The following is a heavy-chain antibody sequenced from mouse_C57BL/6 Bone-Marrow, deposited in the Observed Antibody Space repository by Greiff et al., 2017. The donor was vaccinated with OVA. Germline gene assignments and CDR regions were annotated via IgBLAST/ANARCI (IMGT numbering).Heavy chain of an antibody. J-gene: IGHJ2*01. CDR3: ERERRYCYDYDKGFDY. V-gene: IGHV3-6*01. D-gene: IGHD2-4*01. CDR1: GYSITSGYY. Sequence: ESGPGLVKPSQSLSLTCSVTGYSITSGYYWNWIRQFPGNKLEWMGYISYDGSNNYNPSLKNRISITRDTSKNQFFLKLNSVTTEDTATYYWERERRYCYDYDKGFDYWGQGTTLTVSS. CDR2: ISYDGSN.